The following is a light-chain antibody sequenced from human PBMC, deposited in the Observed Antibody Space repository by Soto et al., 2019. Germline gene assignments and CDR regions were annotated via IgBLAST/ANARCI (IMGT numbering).Light chain of an antibody. CDR3: QQLESYPST. V-gene: IGKV1-5*01. CDR2: DVS. J-gene: IGKJ4*01. Sequence: DIQMTQSPSTLSASVGDRVTITCRASQNIERWLAWYQQKPGKAPKLLLYDVSSLESGVPSRFSGSGSATEFILTINGLQPDDFATYYCQQLESYPSTFGGGTKVDIK. CDR1: QNIERW.